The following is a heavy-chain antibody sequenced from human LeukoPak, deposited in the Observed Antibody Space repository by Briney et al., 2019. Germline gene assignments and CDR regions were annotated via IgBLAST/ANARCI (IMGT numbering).Heavy chain of an antibody. CDR2: IYYSGST. Sequence: SETLSLTCTVSGGSTSSYYWSWIRQPPGKGLEWIGYIYYSGSTNYNPSLKSRVTISVDTSKNQFSLKLSSVTAADTAVYYCARSRDGYNYSEDAFDIWGQGTMVTVSS. CDR3: ARSRDGYNYSEDAFDI. D-gene: IGHD5-24*01. J-gene: IGHJ3*02. CDR1: GGSTSSYY. V-gene: IGHV4-59*08.